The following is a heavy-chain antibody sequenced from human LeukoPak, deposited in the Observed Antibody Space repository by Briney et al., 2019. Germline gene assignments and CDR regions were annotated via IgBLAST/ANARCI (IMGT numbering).Heavy chain of an antibody. CDR2: IYPGDSET. CDR1: GYSFTIYW. CDR3: ASAWGEELYYFDY. D-gene: IGHD1-7*01. J-gene: IGHJ4*02. V-gene: IGHV5-51*01. Sequence: GESLKISCKGSGYSFTIYWIGWVRQMPGKGLEWMGIIYPGDSETRYSPSFQGQVTISADKSIRTAYLQWSSLKASDTAMYYCASAWGEELYYFDYWGQGTLVTVSS.